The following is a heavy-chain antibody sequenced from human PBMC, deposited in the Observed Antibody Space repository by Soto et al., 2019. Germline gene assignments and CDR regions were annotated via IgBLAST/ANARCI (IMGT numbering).Heavy chain of an antibody. CDR2: IYYGGST. Sequence: QLQLQESGSGLVKPSQTLSLTCAVSGGSISSGDYSWNWIRQPPGKGLEWIGYIYYGGSTYYNPSLQSRVTMSVDRSRNQFSLKLNSVTAGDTAVYYCARVRREYDNSGPVNYWGQGTLVTVSS. CDR1: GGSISSGDYS. CDR3: ARVRREYDNSGPVNY. J-gene: IGHJ4*02. D-gene: IGHD3-22*01. V-gene: IGHV4-30-2*01.